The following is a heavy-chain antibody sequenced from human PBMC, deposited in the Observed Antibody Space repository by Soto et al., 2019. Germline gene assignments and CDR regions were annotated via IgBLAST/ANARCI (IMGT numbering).Heavy chain of an antibody. CDR1: GGSFSGYY. J-gene: IGHJ4*02. CDR3: AREKITGLFDY. D-gene: IGHD2-8*02. V-gene: IGHV4-34*01. Sequence: QVQLQQWGAGLLKPSETLSLTCAVYGGSFSGYYWTWIRQPPGTGLEWIGEINHSGSTNYTPSLKSRVTTSVDTSKNQFSLKLTSVAAADTAVFYCAREKITGLFDYWGQGTLVTVSS. CDR2: INHSGST.